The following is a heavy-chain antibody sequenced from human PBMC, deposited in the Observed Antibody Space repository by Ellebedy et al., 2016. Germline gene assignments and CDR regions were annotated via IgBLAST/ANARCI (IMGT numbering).Heavy chain of an antibody. CDR1: GFTFGNFF. Sequence: GGSLRLSXVASGFTFGNFFMSWVRQAPGGGLEWISTISGGGDTTVSADSVKGRFTISRGNFRNTLYLQMNSLRAEDTAVYYCYYGHYSGSWGQGTLVTVSS. J-gene: IGHJ4*02. V-gene: IGHV3-23*01. CDR2: ISGGGDTT. D-gene: IGHD4-17*01. CDR3: YYGHYSGS.